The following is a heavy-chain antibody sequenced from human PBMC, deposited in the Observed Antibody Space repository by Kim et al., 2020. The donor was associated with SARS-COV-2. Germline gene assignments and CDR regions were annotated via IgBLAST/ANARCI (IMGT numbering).Heavy chain of an antibody. CDR3: ARAARRGGPSYYFDY. D-gene: IGHD6-6*01. Sequence: VSVKSRITINPDTSKNQFSLQLNSVTPEDTAVYYCARAARRGGPSYYFDYWGQGTLVTVSS. J-gene: IGHJ4*02. V-gene: IGHV6-1*01.